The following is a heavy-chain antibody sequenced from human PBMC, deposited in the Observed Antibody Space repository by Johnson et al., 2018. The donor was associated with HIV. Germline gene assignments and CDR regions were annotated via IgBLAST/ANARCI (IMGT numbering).Heavy chain of an antibody. V-gene: IGHV3-30*03. Sequence: QMQLVESGGGVVQPGGSLRLSCAASGFTFSSYGMHWVRQAPGKGLEWVAVISYDGSTKYYSESVKGRFTISRDNSKDTLYLQMNSLRAEDTAVYYCARDLGPDGAFDIWGQGTMVTVSS. CDR1: GFTFSSYG. CDR3: ARDLGPDGAFDI. D-gene: IGHD5-24*01. CDR2: ISYDGSTK. J-gene: IGHJ3*02.